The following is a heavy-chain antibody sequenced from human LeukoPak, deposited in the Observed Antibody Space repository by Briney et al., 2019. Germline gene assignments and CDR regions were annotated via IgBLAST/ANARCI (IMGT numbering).Heavy chain of an antibody. J-gene: IGHJ4*02. CDR3: ARDSGGRGHFDF. V-gene: IGHV1-2*02. D-gene: IGHD3-16*01. CDR1: GYTFTAYY. CDR2: INPNSGDT. Sequence: ASVKVSCKPSGYTFTAYYMHLVRQAPGQGLEWMGWINPNSGDTNYAQNFQDRVTMTWDTSVSTAYMELSSLTSDDTAVYYCARDSGGRGHFDFWGQGTLVTVSS.